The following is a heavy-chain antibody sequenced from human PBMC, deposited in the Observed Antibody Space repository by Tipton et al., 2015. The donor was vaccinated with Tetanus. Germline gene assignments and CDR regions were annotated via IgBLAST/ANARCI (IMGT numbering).Heavy chain of an antibody. D-gene: IGHD5-12*01. CDR1: GFTFSSYA. V-gene: IGHV3-23*01. CDR2: ISGSGGST. Sequence: SLRLSCAASGFTFSSYAMSWVRQAPGKGLEWVSAISGSGGSTYYADSVKGRFTISRDNSKNTLYLQMNSLSAEDTAVYYCARGTVGVATRGDNWFDPWGQGTLVTVSS. CDR3: ARGTVGVATRGDNWFDP. J-gene: IGHJ5*02.